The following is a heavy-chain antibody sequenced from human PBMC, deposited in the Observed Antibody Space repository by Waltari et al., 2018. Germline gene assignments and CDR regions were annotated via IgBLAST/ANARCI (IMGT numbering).Heavy chain of an antibody. D-gene: IGHD2-15*01. V-gene: IGHV4-38-2*02. CDR1: GYSISSGYY. CDR3: ARVIVVVVAATYNWFDP. J-gene: IGHJ5*02. Sequence: QVQLQESGPGLVKPSATLSLTCTVSGYSISSGYYWGWIRQPPGKGLEWIGSIYHSGSTYYNPSLKSRVTISVDTSKNQFSLKLSSVTAADTAVYYCARVIVVVVAATYNWFDPWGQGTLVTVSS. CDR2: IYHSGST.